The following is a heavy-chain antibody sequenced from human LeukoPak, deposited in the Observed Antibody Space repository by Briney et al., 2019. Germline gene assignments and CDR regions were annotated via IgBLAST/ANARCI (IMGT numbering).Heavy chain of an antibody. CDR1: GYTFNGYY. Sequence: ASVKVSCKSSGYTFNGYYIHWVRQAPGQGLEWMGWINPSGGSTSYAQKFQGRVTMTRDTSTSTVYMELSSLRSEDTAVYYCAREHCSSTSCDTFDYWGQGTLVTVSS. V-gene: IGHV1-46*02. CDR3: AREHCSSTSCDTFDY. D-gene: IGHD2-2*01. J-gene: IGHJ4*02. CDR2: INPSGGST.